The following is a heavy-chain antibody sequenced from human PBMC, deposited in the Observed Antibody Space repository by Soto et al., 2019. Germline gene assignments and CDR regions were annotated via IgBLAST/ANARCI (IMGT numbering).Heavy chain of an antibody. D-gene: IGHD3-22*01. V-gene: IGHV3-7*03. Sequence: GGSLRLSCAVSGFTFSRYWMSWVRQAPGKGLEWMANIKEDGSEKFYVDSVKGRFTISRDNTKNSLYLQMNSLRTDDTAVYYCARASTYYHDSSGYFDFDSWGQGTLVTVSS. J-gene: IGHJ4*02. CDR1: GFTFSRYW. CDR3: ARASTYYHDSSGYFDFDS. CDR2: IKEDGSEK.